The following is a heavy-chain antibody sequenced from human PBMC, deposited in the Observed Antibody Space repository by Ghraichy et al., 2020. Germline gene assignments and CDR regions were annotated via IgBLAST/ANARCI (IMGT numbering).Heavy chain of an antibody. CDR2: IKEDGSEK. Sequence: LSLTCAASGFTFSAFYMSWVRQAPGKGLEWVANIKEDGSEKFYVDSVKGRFTISRDNAKNSLFLQMNSLRAEDTAVYYCVRDPPSIATTSTYYYYHVDVWGKGTTVTVSS. CDR1: GFTFSAFY. V-gene: IGHV3-7*03. J-gene: IGHJ6*03. CDR3: VRDPPSIATTSTYYYYHVDV. D-gene: IGHD1-1*01.